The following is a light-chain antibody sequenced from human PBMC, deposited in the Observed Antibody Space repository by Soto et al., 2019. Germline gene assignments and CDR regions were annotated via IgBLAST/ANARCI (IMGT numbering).Light chain of an antibody. J-gene: IGKJ4*01. CDR1: QSVSSN. CDR2: GAS. V-gene: IGKV3-15*01. Sequence: EIVMTQSPATLSVSPGERATLSCRASQSVSSNLAWYQQKPGQAPRILIYGASTRATGIPARFSGSGSGTEFTLTISSLQSEDFAGYYGHQYNKCPSFTFGGGTKVEIK. CDR3: HQYNKCPSFT.